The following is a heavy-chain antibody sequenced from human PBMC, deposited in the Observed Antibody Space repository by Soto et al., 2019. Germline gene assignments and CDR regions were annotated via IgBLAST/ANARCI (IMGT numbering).Heavy chain of an antibody. CDR2: IKDGGDT. V-gene: IGHV4-34*01. J-gene: IGHJ4*02. Sequence: QVQLQQWGAGLLKPSETLSLNCAVNGGSLSGYYWSWIRQPPGKGLEWIGEIKDGGDTNYSPSLKSRATISSDTTNNRSSLRLNSVTAADTGLYYCARGQEGVVATHWDQGALVTVSS. CDR1: GGSLSGYY. D-gene: IGHD5-12*01. CDR3: ARGQEGVVATH.